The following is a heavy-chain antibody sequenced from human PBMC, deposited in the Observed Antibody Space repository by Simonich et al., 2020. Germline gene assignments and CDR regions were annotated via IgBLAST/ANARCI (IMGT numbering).Heavy chain of an antibody. CDR3: ARGLRVAAAGTAFQH. J-gene: IGHJ1*01. V-gene: IGHV4-34*01. D-gene: IGHD6-13*01. Sequence: QVQLQQLGAGLLKPSETLSLTCAVYGGSFSGYYWSWIRQPPGKGLEWMGEINHSESTTYNPSLKSRVTRSVDTSKNQFSLKLSSVTAADTAVYYCARGLRVAAAGTAFQHWGQGTLVTVSS. CDR2: INHSEST. CDR1: GGSFSGYY.